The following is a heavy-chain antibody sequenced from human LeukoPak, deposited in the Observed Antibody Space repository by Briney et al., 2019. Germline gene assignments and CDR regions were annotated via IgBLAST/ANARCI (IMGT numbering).Heavy chain of an antibody. Sequence: SETLSLTCTVSGVSISSSSYYWGWLRQPPGKGLEGIRSIYYSGSTYYNPSLKSRVTISVDTSKNQFSLKLSYVTAADTAVYYGARDRTGLAAAGTSDYWGQGTLVTVSS. J-gene: IGHJ4*02. V-gene: IGHV4-39*07. CDR3: ARDRTGLAAAGTSDY. D-gene: IGHD6-13*01. CDR1: GVSISSSSYY. CDR2: IYYSGST.